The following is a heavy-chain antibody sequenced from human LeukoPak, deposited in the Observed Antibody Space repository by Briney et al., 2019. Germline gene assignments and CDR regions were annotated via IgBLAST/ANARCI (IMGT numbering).Heavy chain of an antibody. CDR3: TRGPTLIGVAGTWPLDY. V-gene: IGHV3-21*06. CDR2: ISSGSTYK. Sequence: GGSLKLSCAASGFTFSSYEMNWVRQAPGKGLEWVSSISSGSTYKYFADSVKGRFTISRDNAKNSLYLQMNSLRAEDSAVYYCTRGPTLIGVAGTWPLDYWGQGTLVTVSS. D-gene: IGHD6-19*01. J-gene: IGHJ4*02. CDR1: GFTFSSYE.